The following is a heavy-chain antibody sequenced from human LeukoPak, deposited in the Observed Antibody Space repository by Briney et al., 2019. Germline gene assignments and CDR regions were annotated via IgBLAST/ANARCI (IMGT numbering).Heavy chain of an antibody. CDR1: GYTFTSYG. D-gene: IGHD3-9*01. J-gene: IGHJ6*04. CDR2: IIPIFGTA. Sequence: ASVKVSCKASGYTFTSYGISWVRQAPGQGLEWMGGIIPIFGTANYAQKFQGRVTITADESTSTAYMELSSLRSEDTAVYYCARVREIFSLLMDVWGKGTTVTISS. V-gene: IGHV1-69*13. CDR3: ARVREIFSLLMDV.